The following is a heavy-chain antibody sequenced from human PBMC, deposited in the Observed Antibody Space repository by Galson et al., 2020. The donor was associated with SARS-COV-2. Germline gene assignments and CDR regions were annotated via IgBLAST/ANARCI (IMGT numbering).Heavy chain of an antibody. D-gene: IGHD3-22*01. Sequence: SLKISCAASGFTFDDYAMHWVRQAPGKGLEWVSGISWNSGSIGYADSVKGRFTISRDNAKNSLYLQMNSLRAEDTALYYCAKVQNYYDSGGRAPFDYWGQGTLVTVSS. CDR1: GFTFDDYA. CDR3: AKVQNYYDSGGRAPFDY. J-gene: IGHJ4*02. CDR2: ISWNSGSI. V-gene: IGHV3-9*01.